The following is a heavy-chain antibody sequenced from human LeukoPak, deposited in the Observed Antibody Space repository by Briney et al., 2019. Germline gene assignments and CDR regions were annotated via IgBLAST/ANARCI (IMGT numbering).Heavy chain of an antibody. V-gene: IGHV4-59*01. D-gene: IGHD2-15*01. Sequence: SETLSLTCTVSGGSISSYYWSWIRQPPGKGLEWIGYIHYSGSTNYNPSLKSRVTISVDTSRNQFSLKLNSVTAADTAVYYCARYWDYYYGMDVWGQGTTVTVSS. CDR3: ARYWDYYYGMDV. J-gene: IGHJ6*02. CDR2: IHYSGST. CDR1: GGSISSYY.